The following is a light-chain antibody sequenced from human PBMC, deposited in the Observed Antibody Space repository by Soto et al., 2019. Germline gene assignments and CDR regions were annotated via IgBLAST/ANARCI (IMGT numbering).Light chain of an antibody. V-gene: IGKV3-15*01. CDR2: GAY. Sequence: EIVLTQSPGTLSVSPGEGVTLSCRASLTVSRHLAWYQQKPGQAPRLLIFGAYTRATGIPDRFSGSGSGTDFTLTISLLQSEDFAVYYCQKYNTWPLITLGTGKRREIK. J-gene: IGKJ5*01. CDR1: LTVSRH. CDR3: QKYNTWPLIT.